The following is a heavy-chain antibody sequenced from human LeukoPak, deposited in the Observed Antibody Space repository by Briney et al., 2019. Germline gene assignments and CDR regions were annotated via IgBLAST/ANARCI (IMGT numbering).Heavy chain of an antibody. J-gene: IGHJ5*02. D-gene: IGHD2-2*01. CDR2: ISAYNGNT. Sequence: ASVKVSCKASGYTFTSYGISWVRQAPGQGLEWMGWISAYNGNTNYAQKLQGRVTMTTDTSTSTAYMELRSLRSDDTAVYYCARDSALDDIVIVPAAIDWFDPWGQGTLVTVSS. CDR3: ARDSALDDIVIVPAAIDWFDP. CDR1: GYTFTSYG. V-gene: IGHV1-18*01.